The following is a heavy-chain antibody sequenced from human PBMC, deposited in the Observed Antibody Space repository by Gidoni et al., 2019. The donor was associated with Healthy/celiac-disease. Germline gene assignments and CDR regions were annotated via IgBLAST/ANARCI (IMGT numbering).Heavy chain of an antibody. J-gene: IGHJ4*02. D-gene: IGHD2-15*01. CDR2: INPSGGST. Sequence: GQGLEWMGIINPSGGSTSYAQKFQGRVTMTRDTSTSTVYMELSSLRSEDTAVYYCARDRCSGGSCYNVGAYWGQGTLVTVSS. V-gene: IGHV1-46*03. CDR3: ARDRCSGGSCYNVGAY.